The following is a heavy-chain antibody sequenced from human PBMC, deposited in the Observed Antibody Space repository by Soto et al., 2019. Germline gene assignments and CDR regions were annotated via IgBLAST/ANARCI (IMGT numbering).Heavy chain of an antibody. CDR1: VGSISISSYY. D-gene: IGHD3-10*01. J-gene: IGHJ6*02. Sequence: QLQLQESGPGLVKPSETLSLMCTVSVGSISISSYYWGWIGQPPGKGLEWIGSIYYSGSTYYNPSLKSRVTIPVDTSKNQFSLRLSSVTAADTAVYYCAYYYYGSGSYYGMDVWGQGTTVTVSS. CDR3: AYYYYGSGSYYGMDV. V-gene: IGHV4-39*01. CDR2: IYYSGST.